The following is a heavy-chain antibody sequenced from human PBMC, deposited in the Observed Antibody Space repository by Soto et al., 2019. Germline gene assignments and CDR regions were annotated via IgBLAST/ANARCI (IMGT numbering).Heavy chain of an antibody. Sequence: GGSLRLSCTASGFTFSNYGINWARQAPGKGLEWVAAISHDGSAKHYADSVKGRFTISRDFSKNTVFLHMDSLRAEDTAVYYCAKDRDYPRDYFHYWGQGTLVTVSS. J-gene: IGHJ4*02. D-gene: IGHD3-10*01. CDR3: AKDRDYPRDYFHY. CDR2: ISHDGSAK. CDR1: GFTFSNYG. V-gene: IGHV3-30*18.